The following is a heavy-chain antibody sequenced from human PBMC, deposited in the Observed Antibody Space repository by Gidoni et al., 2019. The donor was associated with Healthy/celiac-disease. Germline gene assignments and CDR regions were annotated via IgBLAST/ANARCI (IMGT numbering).Heavy chain of an antibody. Sequence: SRVTISVDTSKNQFSLKLSSVTAADTAVYYCAREEIAVAAPRNYGMDVWGQGTTVTVSS. CDR3: AREEIAVAAPRNYGMDV. V-gene: IGHV4-34*01. J-gene: IGHJ6*02. D-gene: IGHD6-19*01.